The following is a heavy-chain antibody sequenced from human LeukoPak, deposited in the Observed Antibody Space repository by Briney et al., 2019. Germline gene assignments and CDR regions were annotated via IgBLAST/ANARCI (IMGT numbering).Heavy chain of an antibody. CDR1: GFTFSSYW. J-gene: IGHJ4*02. CDR2: IKQDGSEK. CDR3: ASRHCSGGGCYFAGADPFDY. V-gene: IGHV3-7*03. Sequence: PGGSLRLSCAASGFTFSSYWMSWVRQAPGKGLEWVANIKQDGSEKYYVDSVEGRFTISRDNAKNALYLQMNSLRAEDTAVYYCASRHCSGGGCYFAGADPFDYWGQGTLVTVSS. D-gene: IGHD2-15*01.